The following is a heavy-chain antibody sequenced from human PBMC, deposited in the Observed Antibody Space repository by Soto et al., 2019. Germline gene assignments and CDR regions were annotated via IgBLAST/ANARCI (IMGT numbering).Heavy chain of an antibody. J-gene: IGHJ6*02. CDR1: GGSISSGGYY. CDR2: IYYSGST. D-gene: IGHD4-17*01. CDR3: ARAPDYGGNSPLYYYYYGMDV. V-gene: IGHV4-31*03. Sequence: QVQLQESGPGLVKPSQTLSLTCTVSGGSISSGGYYWSWIRQHPGKGLEWIGYIYYSGSTYYNPSLKSRVTISVDTSKNQFSLKLSSVTAADTAVYYCARAPDYGGNSPLYYYYYGMDVWGQGTTVTVSS.